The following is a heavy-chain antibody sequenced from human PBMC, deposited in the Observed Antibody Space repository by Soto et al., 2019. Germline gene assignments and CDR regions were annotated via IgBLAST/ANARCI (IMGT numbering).Heavy chain of an antibody. V-gene: IGHV3-33*01. CDR3: ARSGLYGELSDWFDP. CDR2: IWYDGSNK. J-gene: IGHJ5*02. Sequence: GGSLRLSCAASGFTFSSYGMHWVRQAPGKGLEWVAVIWYDGSNKYYADSVKGRFTISRDNSENTLYLQMNSLRAEDTAVYYCARSGLYGELSDWFDPWGQGTLVTVSS. CDR1: GFTFSSYG. D-gene: IGHD4-17*01.